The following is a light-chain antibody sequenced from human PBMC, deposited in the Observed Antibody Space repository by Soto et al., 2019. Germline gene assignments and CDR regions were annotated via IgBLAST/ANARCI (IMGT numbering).Light chain of an antibody. Sequence: DIQMTQSPSTLSASVGDRVTITCRASQSISSWLAWYQQKPGKAPKLLIYDASSLETGVPSRFSGSVSGTEFTLTISSLQPVDFAYYYGQHYKGYSPWTFGQGTKVDIK. CDR3: QHYKGYSPWT. CDR1: QSISSW. CDR2: DAS. V-gene: IGKV1-5*01. J-gene: IGKJ1*01.